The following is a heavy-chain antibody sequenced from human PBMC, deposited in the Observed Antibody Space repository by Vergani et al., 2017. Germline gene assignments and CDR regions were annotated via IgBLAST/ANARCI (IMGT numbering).Heavy chain of an antibody. CDR1: GGSISSGSYY. Sequence: QVQLQESGPGLVKPSQTLSLTCTVSGGSISSGSYYWSWIRQPAGKGLEWIGRIYTSGSTNYNPSLKSRVTMSVDTSKNQFSLKLSSVTAADTAVYYCAGVPRGYCSGGSCKRYDGYFDLWGRGTLVTVSS. D-gene: IGHD2-15*01. CDR2: IYTSGST. J-gene: IGHJ2*01. V-gene: IGHV4-61*02. CDR3: AGVPRGYCSGGSCKRYDGYFDL.